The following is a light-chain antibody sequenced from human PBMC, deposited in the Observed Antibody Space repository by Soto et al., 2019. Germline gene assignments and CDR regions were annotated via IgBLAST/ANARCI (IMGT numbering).Light chain of an antibody. Sequence: VSQSAFSLSASVGDRVTITCRASQGISSCLACYQQKPEKATDLQIYVAITLQCGIPSRSSGSGSGTESALTISSMQLQDDDTYSCHRFYSYRQGHTFGGGTKVAIK. CDR1: QGISSC. CDR2: VAI. J-gene: IGKJ4*01. V-gene: IGKV1-9*01. CDR3: HRFYSYRQGHT.